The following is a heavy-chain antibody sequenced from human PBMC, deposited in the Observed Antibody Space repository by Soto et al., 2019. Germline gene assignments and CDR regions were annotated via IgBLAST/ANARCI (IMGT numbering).Heavy chain of an antibody. D-gene: IGHD3-3*01. CDR3: ARDGPPTTTGVGPSYTMDV. Sequence: QMQLVQSGAEVKKPGASVKVSCKASGYTFTSYQMHWVRQAPGQGLGGMGIINPSGGRITYAPRFQGRVMMTRDTSTNTVYMELRSLRSEDTAVYYCARDGPPTTTGVGPSYTMDVWGQGTTVTVS. V-gene: IGHV1-46*01. CDR1: GYTFTSYQ. CDR2: INPSGGRI. J-gene: IGHJ6*02.